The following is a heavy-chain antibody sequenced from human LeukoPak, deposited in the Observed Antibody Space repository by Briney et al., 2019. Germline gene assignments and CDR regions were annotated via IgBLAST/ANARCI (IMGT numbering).Heavy chain of an antibody. V-gene: IGHV1-2*02. J-gene: IGHJ1*01. Sequence: ASVKVSCKASGYTFTGYYMHWVRQAPGQGLEWMGWINPNSGGTNYAQKFQGRVTMTRDTSISTAYMELSRLRSDDTAVYYCARAQAGYSSSWYGSRYFQHWGQGTLVTVSS. CDR2: INPNSGGT. CDR3: ARAQAGYSSSWYGSRYFQH. D-gene: IGHD6-13*01. CDR1: GYTFTGYY.